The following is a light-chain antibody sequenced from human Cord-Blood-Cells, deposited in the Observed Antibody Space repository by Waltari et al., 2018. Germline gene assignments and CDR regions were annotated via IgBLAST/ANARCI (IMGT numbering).Light chain of an antibody. CDR2: AAS. CDR3: QQYYSYPIT. V-gene: IGKV1-8*01. CDR1: QGISSY. J-gene: IGKJ5*01. Sequence: IRMTQSPSSFSASTGDRVTITCRVGQGISSYLAWYQQKPGKAPKLLIYAASSLQSGVPSRFSGSRSGTDVTLTISCLQSEDFATYYCQQYYSYPITFGQVTRLEIK.